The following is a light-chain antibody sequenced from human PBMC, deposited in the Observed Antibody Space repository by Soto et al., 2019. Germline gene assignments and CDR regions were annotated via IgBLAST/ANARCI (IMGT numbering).Light chain of an antibody. V-gene: IGKV3-15*01. CDR2: GAS. CDR1: QSVSSN. CDR3: QQYYKLPWT. Sequence: EIMMTQSPATLSVSPGERVTLSCRASQSVSSNLAWYQQKPGQAPRLLVYGASTRATGIPARFSGSGSGTEFTLTISSLQSEDFAVYCCQQYYKLPWTFGQGNKVEIK. J-gene: IGKJ1*01.